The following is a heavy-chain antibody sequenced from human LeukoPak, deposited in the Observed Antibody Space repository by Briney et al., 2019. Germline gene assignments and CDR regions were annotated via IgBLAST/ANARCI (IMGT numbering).Heavy chain of an antibody. V-gene: IGHV4-30-2*01. D-gene: IGHD2-8*01. Sequence: PSETLSLTCAVSGGSISSGHSSWNWFRQPPGKGLEWIGYIYHSGSTYYNPSLKSRVAISVDRSKNQFSLKLSSVTAADTAVYYCARGELVYAYGDYYYYGMDVWGQGTTVTVSS. CDR1: GGSISSGHSS. CDR2: IYHSGST. CDR3: ARGELVYAYGDYYYYGMDV. J-gene: IGHJ6*02.